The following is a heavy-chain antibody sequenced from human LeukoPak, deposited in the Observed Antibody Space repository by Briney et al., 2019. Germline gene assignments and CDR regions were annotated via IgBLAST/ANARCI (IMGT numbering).Heavy chain of an antibody. CDR3: ARQRGRSYYYFDY. CDR2: IYPGDSDT. CDR1: GYSFTSYW. V-gene: IGHV5-51*01. Sequence: GESLQISCKGSGYSFTSYWIGWVRPMPGKGLEWMGIIYPGDSDTRYSPSFQGQVTISADKSISTAYLQWSSLKASDTAMYYCARQRGRSYYYFDYWGQGTLVTVSS. J-gene: IGHJ4*02. D-gene: IGHD1-26*01.